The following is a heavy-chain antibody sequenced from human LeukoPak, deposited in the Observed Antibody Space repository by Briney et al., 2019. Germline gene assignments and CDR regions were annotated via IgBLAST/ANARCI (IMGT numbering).Heavy chain of an antibody. CDR3: ARDIDY. V-gene: IGHV4-59*12. CDR2: IYHSGST. J-gene: IGHJ4*02. Sequence: SETLSLTCTVSGGSISSYYWSWIRQPPGKGLEWIGEIYHSGSTNYNPSLKSRVTISVDKSKNQFSLKLSSVTAADTAVYYCARDIDYWGQGTLVTVSS. CDR1: GGSISSYY.